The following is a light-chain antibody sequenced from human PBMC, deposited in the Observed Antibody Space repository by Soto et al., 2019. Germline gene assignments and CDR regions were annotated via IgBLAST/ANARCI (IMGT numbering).Light chain of an antibody. CDR3: QQYNNWYT. V-gene: IGKV3-15*01. CDR1: QSVSSN. J-gene: IGKJ2*01. Sequence: EIVMTQSPATLSVSPGERATLSCRARQSVSSNLARYQQKPGQAPRLLIYGASTRATAIPARFSGSGSGTEFTLTITSLQSEDFAFYYCQQYNNWYTFGKGTKLEIK. CDR2: GAS.